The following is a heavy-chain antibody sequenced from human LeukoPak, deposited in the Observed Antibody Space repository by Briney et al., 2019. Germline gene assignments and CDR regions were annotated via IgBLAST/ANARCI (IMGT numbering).Heavy chain of an antibody. CDR2: IYSGGST. D-gene: IGHD4-17*01. V-gene: IGHV3-53*01. CDR3: ARDRRKALITNWATVTRGGSYGMDV. CDR1: GFTVSSNY. Sequence: GGSLRLSCAASGFTVSSNYMSWVRQAPGEGLEWVSVIYSGGSTYYADSVKGRFTISRDNSENTLYLQMNSLRAEDTAVYYCARDRRKALITNWATVTRGGSYGMDVWGQGTTVTVSS. J-gene: IGHJ6*02.